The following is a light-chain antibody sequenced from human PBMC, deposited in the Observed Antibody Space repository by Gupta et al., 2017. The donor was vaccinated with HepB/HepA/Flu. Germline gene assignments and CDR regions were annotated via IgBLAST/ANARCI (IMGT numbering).Light chain of an antibody. V-gene: IGLV2-11*01. J-gene: IGLJ1*01. CDR2: DVN. CDR1: SSDVGAYNY. Sequence: QSALTQPRSVSGSPGQSVTVSCTGTSSDVGAYNYVSWYQQYPGKAPKLMIYDVNKRPSGVPDRFSGSKSGNTASLTISGLQAEDEADYYCCSYTGRYTYVFGTGTKVTV. CDR3: CSYTGRYTYV.